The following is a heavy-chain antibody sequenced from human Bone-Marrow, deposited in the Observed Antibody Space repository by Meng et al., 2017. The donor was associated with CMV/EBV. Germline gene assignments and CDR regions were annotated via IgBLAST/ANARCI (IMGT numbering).Heavy chain of an antibody. CDR1: GFTFSSYS. CDR2: ISSSSSYI. Sequence: GESLKISCAASGFTFSSYSMNWVRQAPGKGLEWVSSISSSSSYIYYADSVKGRFTISRDNAKNSLYLQMNSLRAEDTAVYYCARDTVFGVVNYVMDVWGQATTATSSS. CDR3: ARDTVFGVVNYVMDV. V-gene: IGHV3-21*01. J-gene: IGHJ6*02. D-gene: IGHD3-3*01.